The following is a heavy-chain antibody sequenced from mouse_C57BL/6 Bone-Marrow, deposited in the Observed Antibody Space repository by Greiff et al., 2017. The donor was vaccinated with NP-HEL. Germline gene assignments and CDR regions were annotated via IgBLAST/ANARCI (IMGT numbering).Heavy chain of an antibody. D-gene: IGHD6-1*01. CDR1: GYTFTSYW. CDR2: IDPSDSYT. Sequence: QVQLQQPGAELVMPGASVKLSCKASGYTFTSYWMHWVKQRPGQGLEWIGEIDPSDSYTNYNQKFKGKSTLTVDKSSSTAYMQLSSLTSEDSAVFYCARDSPAWFAYWDQGTLVTVSA. V-gene: IGHV1-69*01. CDR3: ARDSPAWFAY. J-gene: IGHJ3*01.